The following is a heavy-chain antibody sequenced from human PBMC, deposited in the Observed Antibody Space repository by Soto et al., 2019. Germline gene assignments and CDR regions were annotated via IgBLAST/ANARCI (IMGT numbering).Heavy chain of an antibody. CDR1: GGSISSSSYY. J-gene: IGHJ6*03. D-gene: IGHD3-3*01. Sequence: PSETLCLTCTVSGGSISSSSYYWGWIRQPPGKGLEWIGSIYYSGSTYYNPSLKSRVTISVDTSKNQFSLKLSSVTAADTAVYYCARHPAITIFGVVTTYYYYMDVWGKGTTVTVSS. CDR3: ARHPAITIFGVVTTYYYYMDV. CDR2: IYYSGST. V-gene: IGHV4-39*01.